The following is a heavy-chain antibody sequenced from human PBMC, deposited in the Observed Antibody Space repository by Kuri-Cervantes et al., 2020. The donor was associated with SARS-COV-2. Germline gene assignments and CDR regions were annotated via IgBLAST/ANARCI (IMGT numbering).Heavy chain of an antibody. J-gene: IGHJ4*02. Sequence: GSLRLSCAVYGGSFSGYYWSWIRQPPGKGLEWIGEINHSGSTNYNPSLKSRVTISVDTSKNQYSLKLSSVTAADTAVYYCARGRSPGYWGQGTLVTVSS. V-gene: IGHV4-34*01. CDR2: INHSGST. CDR1: GGSFSGYY. CDR3: ARGRSPGY.